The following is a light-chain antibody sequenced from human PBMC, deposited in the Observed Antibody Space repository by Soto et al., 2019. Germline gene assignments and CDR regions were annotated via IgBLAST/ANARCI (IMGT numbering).Light chain of an antibody. V-gene: IGKV3-11*01. J-gene: IGKJ5*01. CDR3: QQRSNWPIT. CDR2: GAS. Sequence: ETVMTQSPGTLSVSPVERATLSCRASQSVSSNLSWYQQKPGQAPRLLIYGASNRATGIPARFSGSGSGTDFTLTISSLEPEDFAVYYCQQRSNWPITFGQGTRLEIK. CDR1: QSVSSN.